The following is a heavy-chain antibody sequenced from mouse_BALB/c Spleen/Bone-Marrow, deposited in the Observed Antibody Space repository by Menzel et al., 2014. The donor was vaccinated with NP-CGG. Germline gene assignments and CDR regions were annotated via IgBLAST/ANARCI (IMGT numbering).Heavy chain of an antibody. D-gene: IGHD3-2*01. J-gene: IGHJ2*01. Sequence: LVESGPELVKPGASVKMSCKASGYTFTSYVMHWVKQKPGQGLEWIGYINPYNDGTKYNEKFKGKATLTSDKSSSXXXXXXXXLTSEDSAVYYCARPRQLGLPYYFDYGGQGTTLTVSS. CDR3: ARPRQLGLPYYFDY. CDR1: GYTFTSYV. V-gene: IGHV1-14*01. CDR2: INPYNDGT.